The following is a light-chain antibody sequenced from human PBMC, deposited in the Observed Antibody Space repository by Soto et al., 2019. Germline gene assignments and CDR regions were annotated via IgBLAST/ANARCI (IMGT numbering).Light chain of an antibody. J-gene: IGKJ1*01. CDR1: QSIVTY. CDR3: QQSYSTPPWT. Sequence: DIQLTQSPSVLSASVGDRVTITCRASQSIVTYLNWYLQKPGKAPKLLIYAASNLQSGVPSRFSGSGSGTDFTLTISSLQPEDFATYFCQQSYSTPPWTFGQGTKVDIK. V-gene: IGKV1-39*01. CDR2: AAS.